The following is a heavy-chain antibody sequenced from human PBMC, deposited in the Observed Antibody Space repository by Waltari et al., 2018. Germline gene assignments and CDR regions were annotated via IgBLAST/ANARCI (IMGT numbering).Heavy chain of an antibody. D-gene: IGHD6-13*01. CDR2: INPNRGGT. V-gene: IGHV1-2*06. CDR3: ARGYSSSWYDY. CDR1: GYTFTGYY. Sequence: QVQLVQSGAEVKKPGASVKVSCKASGYTFTGYYMHWVRQAPGQGLEWMGRINPNRGGTNYAQKFQGRVTMTSDTSISTAYMELSRLRSDDTAVYYCARGYSSSWYDYWGQGTLVTVSS. J-gene: IGHJ4*02.